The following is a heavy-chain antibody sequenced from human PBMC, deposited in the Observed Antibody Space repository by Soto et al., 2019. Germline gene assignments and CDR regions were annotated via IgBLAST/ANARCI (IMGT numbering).Heavy chain of an antibody. J-gene: IGHJ6*02. Sequence: ASVKVSCKASGGTFSSYAISWVRQAPGQGLEWMGWMNPNSGNTGYAQKFQGRVTMTRNTSISTAYMELSSLRSEDTAVYYCASAMRYCGGDCYSYYYYGMDVWGQGTTVTVSS. CDR2: MNPNSGNT. D-gene: IGHD2-21*02. V-gene: IGHV1-8*02. CDR3: ASAMRYCGGDCYSYYYYGMDV. CDR1: GGTFSSYA.